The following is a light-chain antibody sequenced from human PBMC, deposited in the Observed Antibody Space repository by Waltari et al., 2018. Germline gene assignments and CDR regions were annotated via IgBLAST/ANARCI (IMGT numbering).Light chain of an antibody. V-gene: IGKV4-1*01. CDR2: WAA. J-gene: IGKJ3*01. CDR1: QSVLFSSKNKNY. Sequence: DIVMTQSPYSLAVSLGERATINCKSSQSVLFSSKNKNYLARYQQKPGQPPQLLIYWAATRESGVPDRFAGSGSGTDFTLTISTLQSEDVAVYYCQQYYSVPFTFGPGTKVDIK. CDR3: QQYYSVPFT.